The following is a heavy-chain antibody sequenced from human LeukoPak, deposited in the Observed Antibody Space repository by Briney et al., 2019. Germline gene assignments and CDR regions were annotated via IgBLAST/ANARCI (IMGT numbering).Heavy chain of an antibody. D-gene: IGHD6-19*01. CDR2: IIPIFGTP. Sequence: SVKVSCKASGGTFSSSAISWARQAPGQGLEWMGGIIPIFGTPKYAQKFQGRVTITADKSTSTAYMELSSLRAEDTAVYYCAKDPYSSGWYTYAFDIWGQGTMVTVSS. V-gene: IGHV1-69*06. J-gene: IGHJ3*02. CDR3: AKDPYSSGWYTYAFDI. CDR1: GGTFSSSA.